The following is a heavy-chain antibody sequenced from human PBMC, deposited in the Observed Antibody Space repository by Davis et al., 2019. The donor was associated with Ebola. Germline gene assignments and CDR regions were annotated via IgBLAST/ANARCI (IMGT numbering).Heavy chain of an antibody. CDR2: MNPNSGNT. J-gene: IGHJ6*02. Sequence: ASVKVSCKASGYTFTSYDINWVRQATGQGLEWMGWMNPNSGNTGYAQEFQGRVTMTRDTSISTAYMELSSLRSEDTAVYYCARALSKFGYYYYGMDVWGQGTTVTVSS. CDR3: ARALSKFGYYYYGMDV. V-gene: IGHV1-8*01. D-gene: IGHD3-10*01. CDR1: GYTFTSYD.